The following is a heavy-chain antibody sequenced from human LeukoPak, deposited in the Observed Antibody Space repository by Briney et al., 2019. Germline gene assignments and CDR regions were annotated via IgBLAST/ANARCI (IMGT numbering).Heavy chain of an antibody. Sequence: PSETLSLTCTVSGDSISSYYWSWIRQPPGKGLEWIGYIYYSGSTNYNPSLKSRVTISVDTSKNQFSLKLSSVTAADTAIYYCARDDFVDIAMVRLYHWGQGTLVTVSS. CDR1: GDSISSYY. CDR3: ARDDFVDIAMVRLYH. V-gene: IGHV4-59*12. CDR2: IYYSGST. J-gene: IGHJ5*02. D-gene: IGHD5-18*01.